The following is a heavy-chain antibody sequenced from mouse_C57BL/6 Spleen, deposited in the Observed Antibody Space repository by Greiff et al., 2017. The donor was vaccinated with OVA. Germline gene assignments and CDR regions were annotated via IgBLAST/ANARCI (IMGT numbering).Heavy chain of an antibody. CDR2: IWGVGST. V-gene: IGHV2-6*01. CDR1: GFSLTSYG. J-gene: IGHJ4*01. CDR3: ASSSLHAMDY. Sequence: VKLQESGPGLVAPSQSLSITCTVSGFSLTSYGVDWVRQSPGKGLEWLGVIWGVGSTNYNSALKSRLSISKDNSKSQVFLKMNSLQTDDTAMYYCASSSLHAMDYWGQGTSVTVSS. D-gene: IGHD6-1*01.